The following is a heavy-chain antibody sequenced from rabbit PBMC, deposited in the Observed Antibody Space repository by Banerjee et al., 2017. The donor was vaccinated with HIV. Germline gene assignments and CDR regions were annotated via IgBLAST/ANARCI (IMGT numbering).Heavy chain of an antibody. CDR3: EREALVYDADSDDNLDL. CDR2: INTSTGNT. D-gene: IGHD2-1*01. CDR1: GFSFSYKYV. V-gene: IGHV1S45*01. Sequence: QEQLEESGGDLVKPEGSLTLTCTASGFSFSYKYVMCWVRQAPGKGLEWIACINTSTGNTVYATWAKGRFTISKTSWTTVTLQMTSLTAADTATYFCEREALVYDADSDDNLDLWGPGTLVTDS. J-gene: IGHJ4*01.